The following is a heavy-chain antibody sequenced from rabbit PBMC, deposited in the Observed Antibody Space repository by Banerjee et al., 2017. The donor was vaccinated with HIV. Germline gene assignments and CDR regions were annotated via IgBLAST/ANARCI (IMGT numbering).Heavy chain of an antibody. V-gene: IGHV1S45*01. CDR1: GFDFSSRYY. Sequence: QEQLVESGGGLVQPGGSLTLSCKASGFDFSSRYYMCWVRQAPGKGLEWIACIYAGSSGSTYYASWAKGRFTISRDNAQNTVSLQLNSLTAADTATYFCARDLAGVIGWNFNLWGPGTLVTVS. CDR2: IYAGSSGST. J-gene: IGHJ4*01. D-gene: IGHD4-1*01. CDR3: ARDLAGVIGWNFNL.